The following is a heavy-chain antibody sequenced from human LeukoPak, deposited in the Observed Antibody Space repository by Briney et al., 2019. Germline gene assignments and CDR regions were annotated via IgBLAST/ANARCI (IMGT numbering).Heavy chain of an antibody. CDR1: GFTFSNHG. CDR3: AKIQGYTDV. CDR2: VTGNAATT. J-gene: IGHJ6*03. Sequence: PGGSLRLSCAASGFTFSNHGMIWVRQDPGGGPGWVSAVTGNAATTYYADSVKGRFTISRDNSKNTLYLQMNSLRAEDTGVYYCAKIQGYTDVWGKGTTVTVSS. V-gene: IGHV3-23*01.